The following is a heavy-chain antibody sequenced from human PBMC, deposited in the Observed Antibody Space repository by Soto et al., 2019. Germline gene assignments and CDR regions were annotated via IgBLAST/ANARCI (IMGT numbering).Heavy chain of an antibody. J-gene: IGHJ1*01. D-gene: IGHD2-15*01. Sequence: PGGSLRLSCAASGFIFTSYRMVWVRQAPGKGLEWVSSISSSSAFIYYADSVKGRFTISRDNAQNSLYLQMNSLTSEDTAVYYCARDRSADRFVQYFQHWGPGTLVTVSS. CDR2: ISSSSAFI. CDR1: GFIFTSYR. CDR3: ARDRSADRFVQYFQH. V-gene: IGHV3-21*01.